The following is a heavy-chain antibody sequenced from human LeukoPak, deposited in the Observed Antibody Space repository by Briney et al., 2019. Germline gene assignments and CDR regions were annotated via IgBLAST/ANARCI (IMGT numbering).Heavy chain of an antibody. CDR2: IYYSGST. D-gene: IGHD4-11*01. CDR1: GGSISSGGYY. Sequence: APETLSLTCTVSGGSISSGGYYWSWIRQHPGKGLEWIGYIYYSGSTYYNPSLKSRVTISVDTSKNQFSLKLSSVTAADTAVYYCARMVRETTVTTIYYGMDVWGQGTTVTVSS. CDR3: ARMVRETTVTTIYYGMDV. J-gene: IGHJ6*02. V-gene: IGHV4-31*03.